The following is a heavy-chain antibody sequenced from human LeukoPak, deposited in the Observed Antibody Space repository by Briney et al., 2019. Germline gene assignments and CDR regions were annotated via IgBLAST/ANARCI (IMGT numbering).Heavy chain of an antibody. J-gene: IGHJ4*02. V-gene: IGHV4-34*01. CDR3: ARGRGLRRPKGHNY. D-gene: IGHD4-17*01. Sequence: SETLSLTCAVYGGSFSGYYWSWIRQPPGKGLEWIGEINHSGSTNYNPSLKSRVTISVDTSKNQFSLKLSSVTAADTAVYYCARGRGLRRPKGHNYWGQGTLVTVSS. CDR2: INHSGST. CDR1: GGSFSGYY.